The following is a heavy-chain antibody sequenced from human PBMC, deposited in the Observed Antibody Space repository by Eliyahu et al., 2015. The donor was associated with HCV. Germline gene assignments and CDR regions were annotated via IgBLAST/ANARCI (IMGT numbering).Heavy chain of an antibody. CDR2: ISDSGGST. CDR1: GFTFXNYA. Sequence: EVQLLESGGGLVQPGGSLRLSCAASGFTFXNYAXXWVRQAPGKGLEWVXSISDSGGSTYYADSVKGRFTISRDNSKNTLYLQMSSLTAEDTAVYYCAKKAVSSGWYPFDHWGQGTLVTVSS. J-gene: IGHJ4*02. V-gene: IGHV3-23*01. D-gene: IGHD6-19*01. CDR3: AKKAVSSGWYPFDH.